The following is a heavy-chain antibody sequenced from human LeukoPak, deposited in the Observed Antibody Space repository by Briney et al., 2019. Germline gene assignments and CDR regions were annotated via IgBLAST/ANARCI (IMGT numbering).Heavy chain of an antibody. V-gene: IGHV3-23*01. J-gene: IGHJ3*02. D-gene: IGHD2-2*01. Sequence: GGSLRLSRAASGFTFSSYAMSWVRQAPGKGLEWVSAISGSGGSTYYADSVKGRFTISRDNSKNTLYLQMNSLRAEDTAVYYCAKDRRWRAGVPAVMVAFDIWGQGTMVTVSS. CDR2: ISGSGGST. CDR1: GFTFSSYA. CDR3: AKDRRWRAGVPAVMVAFDI.